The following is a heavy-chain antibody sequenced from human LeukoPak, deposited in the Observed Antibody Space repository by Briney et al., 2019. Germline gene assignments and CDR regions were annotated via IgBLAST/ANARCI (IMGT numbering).Heavy chain of an antibody. CDR1: GFTFRTYW. CDR2: IKQDGSEN. D-gene: IGHD3-16*01. V-gene: IGHV3-7*03. CDR3: ARGGGLDV. Sequence: PGGSLRLSCAASGFTFRTYWMSWVRQAPGKGLEWVANIKQDGSENYYVDSVKGRFTISRDNAKNSLYLQMSNLRAEDTAVYFCARGGGLDVWGQGATVTVSS. J-gene: IGHJ6*02.